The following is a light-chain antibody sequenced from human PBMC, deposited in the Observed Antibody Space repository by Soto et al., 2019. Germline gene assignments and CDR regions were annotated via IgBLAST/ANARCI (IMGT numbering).Light chain of an antibody. CDR3: QQYNNWPPT. V-gene: IGKV3-15*01. CDR2: GAS. CDR1: QSVSSN. Sequence: EIVMTQSPVTLSVSPWERATLSCRASQSVSSNLAWYQQKPGQAPRLLIYGASTRATGIPARFSGSGSGTEFTLTISSLQSEDFAVYYCQQYNNWPPTFGQGTKVDIK. J-gene: IGKJ1*01.